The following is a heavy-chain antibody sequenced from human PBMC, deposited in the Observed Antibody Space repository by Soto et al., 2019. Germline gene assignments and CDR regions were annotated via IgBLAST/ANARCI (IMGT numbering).Heavy chain of an antibody. Sequence: XDTLCPTFVVVAISIPSSRWTWILKFPEKVLEWIAYTSYTGNTNYDPYFQSRVTKSIGTSKNQLSLKMTSMTAADTSVYYCARDMHAGFTHYFDTWGQGTLVTVSS. CDR2: TSYTGNT. V-gene: IGHV4-59*01. J-gene: IGHJ5*02. CDR3: ARDMHAGFTHYFDT. D-gene: IGHD1-26*01. CDR1: AISIPSSR.